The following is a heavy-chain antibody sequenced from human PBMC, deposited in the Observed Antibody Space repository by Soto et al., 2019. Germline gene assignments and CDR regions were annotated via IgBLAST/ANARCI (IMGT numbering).Heavy chain of an antibody. V-gene: IGHV1-69*02. Sequence: SVKVSCKASGGTFSSYTISWVRQAPGQGLEWMGRIIPILGIANYAQKFQGRVTITADKSTSTAYMELSSLRSEDTAVYYCARGLNSGYPETIYYWGQGTLVTVSS. J-gene: IGHJ4*02. CDR1: GGTFSSYT. CDR2: IIPILGIA. CDR3: ARGLNSGYPETIYY. D-gene: IGHD5-12*01.